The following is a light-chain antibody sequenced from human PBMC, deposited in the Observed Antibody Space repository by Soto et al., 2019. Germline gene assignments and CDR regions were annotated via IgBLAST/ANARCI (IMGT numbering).Light chain of an antibody. CDR2: GAS. V-gene: IGKV3-20*01. J-gene: IGKJ5*01. Sequence: EVVLTQSPGTLSLSPGERATLSCWASQSVSTSLAWYQQKPGQAPRLLIYGASSRAAGIPDRFSGSGSGTDFTLTISRLEPEDFAVYYCQQNGSSLTFGQGTRLEIK. CDR1: QSVSTS. CDR3: QQNGSSLT.